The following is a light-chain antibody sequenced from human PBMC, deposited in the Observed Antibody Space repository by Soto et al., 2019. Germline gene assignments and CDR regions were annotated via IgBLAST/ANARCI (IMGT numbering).Light chain of an antibody. CDR2: GTS. J-gene: IGKJ1*01. CDR1: QSVPSTY. Sequence: VLSQSPGILSLSPGERATLSCRASQSVPSTYFAWYQQKAGQPPRLLISGTSNRATCIPDRFSGSGSGTDFTLTISRLEPEDFAVYFCQQFGNSPWTFGQGTKVEI. CDR3: QQFGNSPWT. V-gene: IGKV3-20*01.